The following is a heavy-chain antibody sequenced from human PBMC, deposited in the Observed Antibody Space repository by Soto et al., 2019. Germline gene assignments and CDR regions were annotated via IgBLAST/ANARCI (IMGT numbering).Heavy chain of an antibody. CDR3: AKLLLGGTWYFDL. CDR1: GFAVSSNY. Sequence: EVQLVESGGSLVQPGGSLRLSCTASGFAVSSNYMTWVRLAPGKELEWVSVVYSSGATYYADSVKDRFIISRDTSKDTVYLQMHSLRAEDTAVYFCAKLLLGGTWYFDLWARGTLVTVSS. D-gene: IGHD2-15*01. CDR2: VYSSGAT. J-gene: IGHJ2*01. V-gene: IGHV3-66*01.